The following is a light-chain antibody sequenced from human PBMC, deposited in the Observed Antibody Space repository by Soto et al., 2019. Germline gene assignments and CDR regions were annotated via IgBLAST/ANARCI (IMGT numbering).Light chain of an antibody. Sequence: QSALTQTPSASGSPGQSVTISCTGTSSDVGGYNYVSWYQQHPGKAPKLMIYEVSKRPSGVPDRFSGSKSGNTASLTVSGLHPEDEADYYCSSYAGFNNLVFGTGTKLTVL. CDR3: SSYAGFNNLV. CDR2: EVS. V-gene: IGLV2-8*01. J-gene: IGLJ1*01. CDR1: SSDVGGYNY.